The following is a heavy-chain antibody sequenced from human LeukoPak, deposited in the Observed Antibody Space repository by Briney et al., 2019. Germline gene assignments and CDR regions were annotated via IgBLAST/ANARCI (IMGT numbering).Heavy chain of an antibody. CDR2: ISWNSGSI. D-gene: IGHD6-6*01. Sequence: PGGSLRLSCAASGFTFDDYAMHWVRQAPGKGLEWVSGISWNSGSIGYADSVKGRFTISRDNAKNSPYLQMNSLRAEDTALYYCAKEGFDSSSLDYWGQGTLVTVSS. V-gene: IGHV3-9*01. J-gene: IGHJ4*02. CDR3: AKEGFDSSSLDY. CDR1: GFTFDDYA.